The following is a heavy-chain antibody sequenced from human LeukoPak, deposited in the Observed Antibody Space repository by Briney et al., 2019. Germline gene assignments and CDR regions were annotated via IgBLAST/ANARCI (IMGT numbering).Heavy chain of an antibody. D-gene: IGHD5-12*01. CDR1: GASITSSNW. V-gene: IGHV4-4*02. Sequence: PSETLSLTCAVSGASITSSNWWSWVRQPPGKGLEWIGEIYHSGSSNYNPSLESRVTISVDKSKNQFSLNLTSVTAADTAVYYCARDIQWLRGGVYYLDDWGQGTLVTVSS. CDR2: IYHSGSS. J-gene: IGHJ4*02. CDR3: ARDIQWLRGGVYYLDD.